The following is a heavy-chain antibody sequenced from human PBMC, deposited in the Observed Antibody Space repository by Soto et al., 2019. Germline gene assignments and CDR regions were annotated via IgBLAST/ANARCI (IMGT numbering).Heavy chain of an antibody. CDR1: GFTFSSYA. Sequence: QVQLEESGGCVVQPGRYLRLSCKGSGFTFSSYAIQWVRQAPGKGLEWVAAISDDGTNTHTADSVNGRFSISRDNSRNTVYLQVTSLRVEDTAVYYCVRGLMTTVTAMGSWGQGTPVTVSS. CDR3: VRGLMTTVTAMGS. D-gene: IGHD4-17*01. V-gene: IGHV3-30*14. J-gene: IGHJ5*02. CDR2: ISDDGTNT.